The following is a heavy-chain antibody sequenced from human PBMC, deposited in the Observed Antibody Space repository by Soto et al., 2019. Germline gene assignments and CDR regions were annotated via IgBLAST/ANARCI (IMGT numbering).Heavy chain of an antibody. CDR1: GFTFTSSA. D-gene: IGHD6-19*01. Sequence: SSVKVSCKASGFTFTSSAVQWVRQARGQRLEWIGWIVVGSGNTNYAQKFQERVTITRDMSTSTAYMELSSLRSEDTAVYYCAADRQSSGWFTVNWFDPWGQGTLVPVSS. CDR2: IVVGSGNT. J-gene: IGHJ5*02. CDR3: AADRQSSGWFTVNWFDP. V-gene: IGHV1-58*01.